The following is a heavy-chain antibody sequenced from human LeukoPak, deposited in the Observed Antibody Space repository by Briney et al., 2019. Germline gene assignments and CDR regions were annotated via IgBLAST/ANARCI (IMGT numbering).Heavy chain of an antibody. J-gene: IGHJ5*02. CDR1: GFTFSSYW. V-gene: IGHV3-7*03. CDR3: ARDYGVVGLFDP. CDR2: IKQDGSEK. D-gene: IGHD4-17*01. Sequence: TGGSLRLSCAASGFTFSSYWMSWVRHAPGKGLEWVANIKQDGSEKYYVDSVKGRFTISRDNAQNSLYLQTNSLRAEDTAVYYCARDYGVVGLFDPWGQGTLVTVSS.